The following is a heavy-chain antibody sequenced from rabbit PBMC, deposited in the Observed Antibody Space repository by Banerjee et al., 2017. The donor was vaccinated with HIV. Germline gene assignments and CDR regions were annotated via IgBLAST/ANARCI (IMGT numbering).Heavy chain of an antibody. Sequence: QQQLEESGGGLVKPGGTLTLTCKASGIDFSSYYMSWVRQAPGKGLEWIGDIYLGKGTTYYANWVNGRFTISSDNAQNTVDLQINSLTAADTATYFCARALYTYGYSGYGTTTRYFNLWGPGTLVTVS. V-gene: IGHV1S43*01. CDR1: GIDFSSYY. D-gene: IGHD6-1*01. CDR3: ARALYTYGYSGYGTTTRYFNL. CDR2: IYLGKGTT. J-gene: IGHJ4*01.